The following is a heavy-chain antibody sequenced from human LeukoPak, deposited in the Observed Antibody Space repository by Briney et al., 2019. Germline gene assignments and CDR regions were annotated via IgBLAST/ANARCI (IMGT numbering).Heavy chain of an antibody. V-gene: IGHV4-30-4*08. CDR2: IYYSGST. J-gene: IGHJ3*01. CDR3: ARVTGSVAAFV. Sequence: SETLSLTCTVSGGSISSGDYYWSWIRQPPGKGLEWIGYIYYSGSTYYNPSLKSRVTISVDTSKNQFSLKLTSVTAADTAVYYCARVTGSVAAFVWGQGTRVTVSS. D-gene: IGHD2-15*01. CDR1: GGSISSGDYY.